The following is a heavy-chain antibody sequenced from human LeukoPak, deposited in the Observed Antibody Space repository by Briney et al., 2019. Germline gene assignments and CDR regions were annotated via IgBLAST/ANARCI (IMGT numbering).Heavy chain of an antibody. CDR3: ARVRLGELSHPIDY. CDR2: IYYSGST. Sequence: SETLSLTCTVSGGSISSYYWSWIRQPPGKGLEWIGYIYYSGSTNYNPSLKSRVTTSVDTSKNQFSLKLSSVTAADTAVYYCARVRLGELSHPIDYWGQGTLVTVSS. CDR1: GGSISSYY. J-gene: IGHJ4*02. V-gene: IGHV4-59*01. D-gene: IGHD3-16*02.